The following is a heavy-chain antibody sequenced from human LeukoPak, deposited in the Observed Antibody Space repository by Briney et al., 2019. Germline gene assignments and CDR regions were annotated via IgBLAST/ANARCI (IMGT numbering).Heavy chain of an antibody. Sequence: GASVKVSCKASGYTFTDYYMHWVRQAPGQGLEWMGWINPHSGGTNYAQKFQGRVTMTRDTSISTVYMEVSRLRSDDTAVYYCARDSSYSSSLYYFEYWGQGTLVTVFS. CDR2: INPHSGGT. D-gene: IGHD6-6*01. CDR3: ARDSSYSSSLYYFEY. V-gene: IGHV1-2*02. J-gene: IGHJ4*02. CDR1: GYTFTDYY.